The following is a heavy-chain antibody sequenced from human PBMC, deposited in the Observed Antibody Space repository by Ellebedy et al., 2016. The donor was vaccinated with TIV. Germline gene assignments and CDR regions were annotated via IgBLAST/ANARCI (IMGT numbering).Heavy chain of an antibody. D-gene: IGHD2-8*01. V-gene: IGHV1-18*04. CDR1: GFTFNSHG. J-gene: IGHJ4*02. CDR2: INAYDGIT. Sequence: AASVKVSCKASGFTFNSHGLAWVRQAPGLGLEWMGWINAYDGITNYAEKFQGRVTMTTDTLTSTAYMDLRDLTSDDTAMYYCERGDRLQTWSKHFDYWGQGTWVTVTS. CDR3: ERGDRLQTWSKHFDY.